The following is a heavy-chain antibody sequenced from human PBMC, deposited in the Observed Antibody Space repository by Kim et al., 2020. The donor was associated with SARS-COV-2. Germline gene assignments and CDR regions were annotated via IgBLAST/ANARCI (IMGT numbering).Heavy chain of an antibody. D-gene: IGHD3-22*01. CDR1: GFTFGDYA. CDR3: TRGRKGLVGYYDSSGYYFY. CDR2: IRSKAYGGTT. Sequence: GWSLRLSCTASGFTFGDYAMSWVRQAPGKGLEWVGFIRSKAYGGTTEYAASVKGRFTISRDDSKSIAYLQMNSLKTEDTAVYYCTRGRKGLVGYYDSSGYYFYWGQGTLVTVSS. J-gene: IGHJ4*02. V-gene: IGHV3-49*04.